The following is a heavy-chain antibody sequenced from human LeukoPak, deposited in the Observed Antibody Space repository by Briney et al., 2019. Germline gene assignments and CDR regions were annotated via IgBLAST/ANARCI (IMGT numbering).Heavy chain of an antibody. V-gene: IGHV3-23*01. Sequence: PGGSLRLSCAASGLTFSNYPMNWVRQAPGKGLEWVSAITTDGSRTYNADSVKGRFTISRDNSKNTLYLQMNSLRAEDTAVYYCAKGNTVTPDYWGQGTLVTVSS. D-gene: IGHD4-17*01. J-gene: IGHJ4*02. CDR1: GLTFSNYP. CDR2: ITTDGSRT. CDR3: AKGNTVTPDY.